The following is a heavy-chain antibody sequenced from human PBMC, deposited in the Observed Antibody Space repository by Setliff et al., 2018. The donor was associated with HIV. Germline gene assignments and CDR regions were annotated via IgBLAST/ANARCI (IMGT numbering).Heavy chain of an antibody. CDR1: GGTLSIYT. Sequence: SVKVSCKASGGTLSIYTINWVRQAPGQGLEWMGWINPNNGDTNYAQKFQGRVTITTDESTSTAYMELSSLGSEDTAVYYCAGGLVSQKVPFDPWGQGTLVTVSS. CDR2: INPNNGDT. CDR3: AGGLVSQKVPFDP. V-gene: IGHV1-69*16. J-gene: IGHJ5*02. D-gene: IGHD1-1*01.